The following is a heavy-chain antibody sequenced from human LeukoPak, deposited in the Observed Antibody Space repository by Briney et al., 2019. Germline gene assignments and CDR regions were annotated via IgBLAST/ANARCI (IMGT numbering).Heavy chain of an antibody. J-gene: IGHJ4*02. Sequence: RSGGSLRLSCAASGFTFSSHWMHWVRQAPGKGLVWVSRISSDGTNTNYADSVKGRFTISRDNAKNTLYLQMNSLRAEDTAVYYCASSPGYCSSTSCYEVWGQGTLVTVSS. D-gene: IGHD2-2*01. CDR3: ASSPGYCSSTSCYEV. CDR2: ISSDGTNT. CDR1: GFTFSSHW. V-gene: IGHV3-74*01.